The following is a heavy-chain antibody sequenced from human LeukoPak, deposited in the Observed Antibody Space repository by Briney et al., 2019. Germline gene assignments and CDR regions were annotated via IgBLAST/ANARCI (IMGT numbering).Heavy chain of an antibody. V-gene: IGHV3-21*04. D-gene: IGHD6-19*01. CDR2: ISSSSSYI. J-gene: IGHJ4*02. Sequence: PGGSLRLSCAASGFTFSSYSMNWVRQAPGKGLEWVSSISSSSSYIYYADSVKGRFTISRDNAKNSLYPQMNSLRAEDTAIYYCAKFHVDFSSGWLRSFDYWGQGTLVTVSS. CDR3: AKFHVDFSSGWLRSFDY. CDR1: GFTFSSYS.